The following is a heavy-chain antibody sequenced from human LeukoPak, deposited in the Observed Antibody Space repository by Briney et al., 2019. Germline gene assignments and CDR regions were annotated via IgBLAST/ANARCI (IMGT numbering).Heavy chain of an antibody. D-gene: IGHD6-19*01. CDR2: ISYDGSNK. CDR3: AREKKKWLGWNLRATYYFDY. CDR1: GFTFISNT. Sequence: GGSLRLSCAASGFTFISNTMHWVRQAPGKGLEWVAVISYDGSNKYYADSVKGRFTISRDNSKNTLYLQMNSLRAEDTAVYYCAREKKKWLGWNLRATYYFDYWGQGTLVTVSS. J-gene: IGHJ4*02. V-gene: IGHV3-30*04.